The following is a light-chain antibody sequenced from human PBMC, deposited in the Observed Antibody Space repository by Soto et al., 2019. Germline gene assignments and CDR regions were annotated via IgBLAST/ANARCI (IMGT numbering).Light chain of an antibody. V-gene: IGKV3-20*01. J-gene: IGKJ2*01. CDR3: QQYGSSPYT. Sequence: EIVLTQSPDTLSLSPGERATLSCRASHTVSVNYLAWYQQKPGQAPRLLIYGASNRATGIPDRFSGSVSGTNFTLPITRLEPEDIAVFYCQQYGSSPYTFGQGTKREIK. CDR1: HTVSVNY. CDR2: GAS.